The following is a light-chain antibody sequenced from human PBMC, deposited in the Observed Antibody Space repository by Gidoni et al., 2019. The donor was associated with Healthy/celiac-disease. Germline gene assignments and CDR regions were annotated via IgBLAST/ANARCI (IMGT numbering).Light chain of an antibody. CDR3: QQLNSDPRST. V-gene: IGKV1-9*01. CDR1: QGISSY. CDR2: AAS. Sequence: DIQLTQSPSFLSASVGDRVTITCRASQGISSYLAWYQQKPGKAPKLLIYAASTLQSGVPSRFRGKGSGTEFTLTISSLQPEDLATYYCQQLNSDPRSTFGQGTRLEIK. J-gene: IGKJ5*01.